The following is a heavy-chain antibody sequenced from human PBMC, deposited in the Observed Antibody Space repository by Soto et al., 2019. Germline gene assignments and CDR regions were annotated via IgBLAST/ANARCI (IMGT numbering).Heavy chain of an antibody. J-gene: IGHJ4*02. V-gene: IGHV4-34*01. CDR2: INHSGST. Sequence: SETLSLTCAVYGGSFSGYYWSWIRQPPGKGLEWIGEINHSGSTNYNPSLKSRVTISVDTSKNQFSLKLSSVTAADTAVYYCARSGPFWSGYHPLDYWGQGTLVTVS. CDR1: GGSFSGYY. CDR3: ARSGPFWSGYHPLDY. D-gene: IGHD3-3*01.